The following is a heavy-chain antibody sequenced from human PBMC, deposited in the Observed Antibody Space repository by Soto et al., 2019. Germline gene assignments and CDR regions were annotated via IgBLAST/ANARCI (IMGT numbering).Heavy chain of an antibody. D-gene: IGHD6-13*01. Sequence: GGSLRLSCAASGFTFSDYYMSWIRQAPGKGLECVAYISVSSTYANYADSVKGRFTISRDNSMNTLYLQMNSLRTEDTAVYYCAKLYSSSSITWGQGTLVTVSS. CDR1: GFTFSDYY. CDR2: ISVSSTYA. J-gene: IGHJ5*02. V-gene: IGHV3-11*03. CDR3: AKLYSSSSIT.